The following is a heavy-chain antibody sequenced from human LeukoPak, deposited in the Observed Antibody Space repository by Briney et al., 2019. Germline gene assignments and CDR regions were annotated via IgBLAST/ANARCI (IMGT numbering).Heavy chain of an antibody. CDR1: GGSISSSSYY. Sequence: PSETLSLTCTVSGGSISSSSYYWGWIRQPPGKGLEWIGEINHSGSTNYNPSLKSRVTISVDTSKNQFSLKLSSVAAADTAVYYCARGGGYASPIGYWGQGALVTVSS. J-gene: IGHJ4*02. D-gene: IGHD5-12*01. CDR2: INHSGST. V-gene: IGHV4-39*07. CDR3: ARGGGYASPIGY.